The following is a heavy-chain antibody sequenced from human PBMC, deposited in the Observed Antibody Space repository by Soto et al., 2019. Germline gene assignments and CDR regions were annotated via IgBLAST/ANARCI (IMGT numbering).Heavy chain of an antibody. J-gene: IGHJ6*02. V-gene: IGHV3-15*07. D-gene: IGHD3-3*01. CDR3: TTDGVFPTIFGVVKGMDV. Sequence: GGSLRLSCAASGFTFSNAWMNWVRQAPGKGLEWVGRIKSKTDGGTTDYAAPVKGRFTISRDDSKNTLYLQMNSLKTEETAVYYCTTDGVFPTIFGVVKGMDVWGQGTTVTVSS. CDR1: GFTFSNAW. CDR2: IKSKTDGGTT.